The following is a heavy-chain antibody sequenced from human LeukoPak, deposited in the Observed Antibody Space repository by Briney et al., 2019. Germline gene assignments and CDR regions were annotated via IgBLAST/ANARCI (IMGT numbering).Heavy chain of an antibody. CDR2: IYYSGST. CDR3: ARAPVRGAARPPRHFDY. V-gene: IGHV4-39*07. CDR1: GGSISSSSYY. D-gene: IGHD6-6*01. J-gene: IGHJ4*02. Sequence: PSETLSLTCTVSGGSISSSSYYWGWIRQPPGKGLEWIGSIYYSGSTYYNPSLKSRVTISVDTSKNQFSLKLSSVTAADTAVYYCARAPVRGAARPPRHFDYWGQGTLVTVSS.